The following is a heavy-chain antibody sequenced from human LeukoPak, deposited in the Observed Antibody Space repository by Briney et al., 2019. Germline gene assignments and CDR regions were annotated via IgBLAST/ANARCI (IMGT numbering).Heavy chain of an antibody. V-gene: IGHV3-48*03. D-gene: IGHD4/OR15-4a*01. CDR2: INGRRSTI. CDR3: VGSANLAD. CDR1: GVTFSNYE. Sequence: GESLRLSCAASGVTFSNYEMNWVRQAPGKGLEWISYINGRRSTINYADSVKGRFTISRDNAKNSLYLQMYSLRVEDTAVYYCVGSANLADWGQGTLVTVSS. J-gene: IGHJ4*02.